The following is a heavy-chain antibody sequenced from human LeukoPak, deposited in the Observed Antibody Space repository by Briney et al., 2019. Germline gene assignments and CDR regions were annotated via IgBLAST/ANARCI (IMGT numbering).Heavy chain of an antibody. CDR1: GGSISSYY. V-gene: IGHV4-4*07. CDR2: IYTSGST. Sequence: PSETLSLTCTVSGGSISSYYWSWIRQPAGKGLEWIGGIYTSGSTNYNPSLKSRVTMSVDTSKNQFSLKLSSVTAADTAVYYCARGVVGATTGYYFDYWGQGTLVTVSS. CDR3: ARGVVGATTGYYFDY. J-gene: IGHJ4*02. D-gene: IGHD1-26*01.